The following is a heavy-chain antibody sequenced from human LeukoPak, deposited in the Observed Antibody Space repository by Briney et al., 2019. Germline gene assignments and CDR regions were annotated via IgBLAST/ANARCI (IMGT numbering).Heavy chain of an antibody. CDR2: INPSGGST. Sequence: ASVKVSCKASGYTFTSYYMHWVRQAPGQGLEWMGIINPSGGSTSYAQKFQGRVTMTTDTSTSTAYMELRSLRSDDTAVYYCARHIVGAQGVVYAFDIWGQGTMVTVSS. D-gene: IGHD2-15*01. CDR3: ARHIVGAQGVVYAFDI. J-gene: IGHJ3*02. V-gene: IGHV1-46*01. CDR1: GYTFTSYY.